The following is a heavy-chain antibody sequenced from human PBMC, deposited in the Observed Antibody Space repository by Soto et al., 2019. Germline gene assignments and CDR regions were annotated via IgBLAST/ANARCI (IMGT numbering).Heavy chain of an antibody. D-gene: IGHD6-13*01. J-gene: IGHJ6*02. CDR3: AREVIAAAGSTRYGMDV. Sequence: GESLKISCKGSGYSFTSYWIGWVRQMPGKGLEWMGIIYPGDSDTRYSPSFQGQVTISADKSISTAYLQWSSLKASDTTMYYCAREVIAAAGSTRYGMDVWGQGTTVTVSS. CDR1: GYSFTSYW. CDR2: IYPGDSDT. V-gene: IGHV5-51*01.